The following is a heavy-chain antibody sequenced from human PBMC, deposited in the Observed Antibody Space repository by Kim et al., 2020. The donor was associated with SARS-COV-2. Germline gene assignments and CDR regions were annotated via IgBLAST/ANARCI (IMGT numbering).Heavy chain of an antibody. CDR2: IYYSGST. J-gene: IGHJ4*02. CDR3: ARHPLMITFGGVTVMGPDY. D-gene: IGHD3-16*02. V-gene: IGHV4-39*01. CDR1: GGSISSSSYY. Sequence: SETLSLTCTVSGGSISSSSYYWGWIRQPTGKGLEWIGSIYYSGSTYYNPSLKSRVTISVDTSKNQFSLKLSSVTAADTAVYYCARHPLMITFGGVTVMGPDYWGQGTLVTVSS.